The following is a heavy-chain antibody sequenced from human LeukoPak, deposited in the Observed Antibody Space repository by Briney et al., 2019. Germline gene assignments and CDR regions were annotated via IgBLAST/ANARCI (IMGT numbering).Heavy chain of an antibody. J-gene: IGHJ3*01. D-gene: IGHD2-2*03. CDR1: GFTLSRYD. CDR3: VRVDRPLHAFDL. CDR2: ITATGGI. V-gene: IGHV3-13*01. Sequence: GGSLRLSCAASGFTLSRYDMHWVRQATGKGLEWVSSITATGGIYYAGSVQGRFTLSGDSANNSLYLQMNSLRAGDTAVYYCVRVDRPLHAFDLWGQGTMVTVSS.